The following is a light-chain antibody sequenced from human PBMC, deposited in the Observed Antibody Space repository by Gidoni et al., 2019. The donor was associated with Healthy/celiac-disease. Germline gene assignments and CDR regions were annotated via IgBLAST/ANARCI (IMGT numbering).Light chain of an antibody. Sequence: DIVMTPSPDSLALSLGERATINCKSSQSVLYSSNNKNYLAWYQQKPGQPPKLLIYWASTRESGVPDRFSGSGSGTDFTLTISSLQAEDVAVYYCQQYYRTPLTFGGGTKVEIK. CDR3: QQYYRTPLT. CDR2: WAS. J-gene: IGKJ4*01. CDR1: QSVLYSSNNKNY. V-gene: IGKV4-1*01.